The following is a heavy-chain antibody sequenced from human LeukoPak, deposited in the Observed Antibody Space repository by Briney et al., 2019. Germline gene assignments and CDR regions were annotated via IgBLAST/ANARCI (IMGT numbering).Heavy chain of an antibody. CDR2: IYYGGST. D-gene: IGHD4-17*01. CDR3: ARAHDYGDYDSSYMDV. Sequence: SETLSLTSTVSGGSISSYYWSWIRQPPGKGLEWIGCIYYGGSTNYNPSLKSRATISVDTSKNQFSLKLSSVTAADTAVYYCARAHDYGDYDSSYMDVWGKGTTVTVSS. V-gene: IGHV4-59*01. J-gene: IGHJ6*03. CDR1: GGSISSYY.